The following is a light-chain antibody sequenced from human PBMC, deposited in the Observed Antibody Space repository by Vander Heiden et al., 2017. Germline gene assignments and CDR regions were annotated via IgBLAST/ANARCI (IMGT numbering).Light chain of an antibody. Sequence: DIVLIQSPDTLSLSPGERATLSCRASQSVSTYLGWYQQKPGQAPRLLIYDTSNRATGIPDRFSGSGSGTDFTLTISSLEPEDFAVYFCQQRSSWPHTFGQGTKVEI. J-gene: IGKJ1*01. CDR3: QQRSSWPHT. V-gene: IGKV3-11*01. CDR1: QSVSTY. CDR2: DTS.